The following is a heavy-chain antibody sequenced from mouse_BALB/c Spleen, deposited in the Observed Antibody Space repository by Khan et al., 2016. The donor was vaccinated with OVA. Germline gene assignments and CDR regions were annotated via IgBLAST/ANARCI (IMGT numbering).Heavy chain of an antibody. CDR1: GFTFSTYA. CDR3: ARHNYGPVAY. CDR2: ISSGGDNI. Sequence: EVELVESGGDLVKPGGSLKLSCSASGFTFSTYAMSWVRQTPEKRLEWVATISSGGDNIYYPDSVKGRFTISRDSAKNNLYLQMSSLRSEDTAMYYCARHNYGPVAYWGQGTLVTVSA. D-gene: IGHD1-1*01. J-gene: IGHJ3*01. V-gene: IGHV5-9-3*01.